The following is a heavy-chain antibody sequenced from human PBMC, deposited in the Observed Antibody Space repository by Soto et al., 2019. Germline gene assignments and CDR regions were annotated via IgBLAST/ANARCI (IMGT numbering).Heavy chain of an antibody. D-gene: IGHD3-10*01. CDR1: GGSISSSSYY. Sequence: SETLSLTCTVSGGSISSSSYYWGWIRQPPGKGLEWIGSIYYSGSTYYNPSLKSRVTISVDTSKNQFSLKLSSVTAADTAVYYCARPRKYYGSGKELYYYYGMDVWVQGTTLTVSS. V-gene: IGHV4-39*01. CDR2: IYYSGST. CDR3: ARPRKYYGSGKELYYYYGMDV. J-gene: IGHJ6*02.